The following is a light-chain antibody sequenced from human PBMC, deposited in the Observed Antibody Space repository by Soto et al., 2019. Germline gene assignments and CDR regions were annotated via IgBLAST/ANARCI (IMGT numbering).Light chain of an antibody. CDR2: DAS. CDR3: QQYNSYSPT. CDR1: QSISSW. J-gene: IGKJ1*01. V-gene: IGKV1-5*01. Sequence: DITMSQSPSTLSASVGDRVTITCRASQSISSWLAWYQQKPGKAPKLLIYDASSLESGVPSRFSGSGSGTEFTLTISSLQPDDFATYYCQQYNSYSPTFGQGTKV.